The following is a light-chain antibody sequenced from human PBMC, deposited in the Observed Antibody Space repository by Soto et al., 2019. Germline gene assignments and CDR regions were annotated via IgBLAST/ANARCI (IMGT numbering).Light chain of an antibody. CDR2: GAS. CDR3: QQYNNWPWT. V-gene: IGKV3-15*01. Sequence: EIVMTQSPATLSVSPGGRATLSCRASQSVSSNLAWYQQKPGQAPRRLIYGASTTATGIPARFSGSGSGTEFTLTISSLQSEDFAVYYCQQYNNWPWTFGQGTKVEIK. J-gene: IGKJ1*01. CDR1: QSVSSN.